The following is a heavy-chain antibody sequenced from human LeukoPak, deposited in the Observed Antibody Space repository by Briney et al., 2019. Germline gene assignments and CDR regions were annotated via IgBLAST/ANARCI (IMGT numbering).Heavy chain of an antibody. CDR3: ARDRDANWFDP. D-gene: IGHD3-10*01. CDR2: IYSGGST. Sequence: GGSLRLSCAASGFTVSSNYMNWVRQAPGKGQEWVSVIYSGGSTYYADSVKGRFTISRDNSKNTLYLQMNSLRAEDTAVYYCARDRDANWFDPWGQGTLVTVSS. V-gene: IGHV3-53*01. CDR1: GFTVSSNY. J-gene: IGHJ5*02.